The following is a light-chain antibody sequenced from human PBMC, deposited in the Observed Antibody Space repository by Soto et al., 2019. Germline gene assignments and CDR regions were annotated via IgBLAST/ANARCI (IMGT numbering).Light chain of an antibody. CDR1: QSVSSSY. Sequence: ELVLTQSPGTLSLSPGETGTLSCRASQSVSSSYLAWYQQKRGQAPSLLMYGASRRATGIPERFSGSGSGTDFTLTISRLEPEDFAVYYCQQYGSSPRTFGQGTKVDIK. CDR3: QQYGSSPRT. J-gene: IGKJ1*01. V-gene: IGKV3-20*01. CDR2: GAS.